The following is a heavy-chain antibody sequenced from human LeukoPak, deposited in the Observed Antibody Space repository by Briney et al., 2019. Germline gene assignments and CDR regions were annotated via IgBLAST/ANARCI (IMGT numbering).Heavy chain of an antibody. V-gene: IGHV4-39*01. J-gene: IGHJ1*01. D-gene: IGHD1-14*01. CDR2: VFYRGTT. CDR3: ARYNTYWALHPPD. CDR1: GDSISSDSYH. Sequence: SETLSLTCTVSGDSISSDSYHWVWIRQPPGKGLEWIGSVFYRGTTYYSPSLRGRVAISVDTSVNQFSLTLNSVTAADTAVYYCARYNTYWALHPPDWGQGTLVTASS.